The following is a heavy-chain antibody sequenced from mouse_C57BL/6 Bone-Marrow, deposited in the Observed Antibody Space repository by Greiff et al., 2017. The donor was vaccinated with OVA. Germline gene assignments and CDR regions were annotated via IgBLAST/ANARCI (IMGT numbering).Heavy chain of an antibody. V-gene: IGHV1-81*01. CDR1: GYTFTSSG. CDR3: ARGGYYGSFGRGAMDD. Sequence: LVESGAELARPGASVKLSCKASGYTFTSSGISWVKQRTGQGLEWIGEIYPRSGNTYYNEKFKGKATLTADKSSSTAYMELRSLTPEDSAGYFCARGGYYGSFGRGAMDDWGQGTSVTVSS. D-gene: IGHD1-1*01. J-gene: IGHJ4*01. CDR2: IYPRSGNT.